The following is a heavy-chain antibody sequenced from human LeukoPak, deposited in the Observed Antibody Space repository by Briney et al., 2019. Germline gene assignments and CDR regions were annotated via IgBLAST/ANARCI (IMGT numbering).Heavy chain of an antibody. Sequence: GGSLRLSCAASGFTFSSYGMHCVRQAPGKGLEWVAVISYDGSNKYYADSVKGRFTISRDNSKNTLYLQMNSLRAEDTAVYYCTTGDWTAGNWGQGTLVTVSS. V-gene: IGHV3-30*03. J-gene: IGHJ4*02. D-gene: IGHD3/OR15-3a*01. CDR1: GFTFSSYG. CDR3: TTGDWTAGN. CDR2: ISYDGSNK.